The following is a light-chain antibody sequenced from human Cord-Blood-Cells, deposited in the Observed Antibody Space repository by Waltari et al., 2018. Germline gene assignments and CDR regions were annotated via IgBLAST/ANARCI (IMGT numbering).Light chain of an antibody. CDR1: SSDVGSYNL. CDR2: EGS. Sequence: QSALTQPASVSGSPGQSITISCTGTSSDVGSYNLVSWYQQHPGKAPKLMIYEGSKRPSGVSNRFSGSKSGNTASLTISGLQAEDEADYYCCSYAVSSTYVFVTGTKVTVL. CDR3: CSYAVSSTYV. V-gene: IGLV2-23*01. J-gene: IGLJ1*01.